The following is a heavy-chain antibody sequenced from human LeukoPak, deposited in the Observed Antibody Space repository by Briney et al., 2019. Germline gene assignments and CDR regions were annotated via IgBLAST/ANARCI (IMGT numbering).Heavy chain of an antibody. J-gene: IGHJ6*03. Sequence: SETLSLTCTVSGGSISSYYWSWIRQPPGKGLEWIGYIYSSGSTNYNTSLKSRVTISVDTSKNQFSLKLSSVTAADTAVYYCARHLTVSGYYYYMDVWGKGTTVTVSS. CDR2: IYSSGST. CDR3: ARHLTVSGYYYYMDV. CDR1: GGSISSYY. D-gene: IGHD4-11*01. V-gene: IGHV4-59*08.